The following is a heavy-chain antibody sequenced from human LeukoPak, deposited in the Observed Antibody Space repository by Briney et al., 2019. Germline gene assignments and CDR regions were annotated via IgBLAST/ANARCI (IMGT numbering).Heavy chain of an antibody. CDR3: ASSPEGYSSSWYYFDY. Sequence: LSLTCAVYGGSFSGYYWSWVRQAPGKGLEWVSYISSSGSTIYYADSVKGRFTISRDNAKNSLYLQMNSLRAEDTAVYYCASSPEGYSSSWYYFDYWGQGTLVTVSS. D-gene: IGHD6-13*01. J-gene: IGHJ4*02. CDR1: GGSFSGYY. CDR2: ISSSGSTI. V-gene: IGHV3-11*04.